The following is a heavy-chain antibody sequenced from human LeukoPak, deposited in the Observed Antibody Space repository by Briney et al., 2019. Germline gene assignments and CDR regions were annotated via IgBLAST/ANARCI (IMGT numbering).Heavy chain of an antibody. CDR2: ISRSSTYI. Sequence: GGSLRLSCAASGFTFSSYSMNWVRQAPGKGLEWVSSISRSSTYIYYADSVKGRFTISRDNAKNSLDLQMNSLTAEDTAVYYCAREDYQLLSYYMDVWGKGTTVTVSS. CDR1: GFTFSSYS. V-gene: IGHV3-21*01. J-gene: IGHJ6*03. CDR3: AREDYQLLSYYMDV. D-gene: IGHD2-2*01.